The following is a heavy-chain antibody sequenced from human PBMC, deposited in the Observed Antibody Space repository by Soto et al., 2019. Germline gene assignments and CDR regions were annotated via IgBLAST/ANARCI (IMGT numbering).Heavy chain of an antibody. D-gene: IGHD1-26*01. CDR3: ASHPVSGSLNFDS. Sequence: AAVKVSCKASGYTFNTYGVSWVRHAPGQGLEWMGRISAYNGDTNYAQKLQGRLTMTTDTSTRTAYMELRSLRSDDTAVYYCASHPVSGSLNFDSWGQGTLVTVSS. J-gene: IGHJ4*02. V-gene: IGHV1-18*04. CDR1: GYTFNTYG. CDR2: ISAYNGDT.